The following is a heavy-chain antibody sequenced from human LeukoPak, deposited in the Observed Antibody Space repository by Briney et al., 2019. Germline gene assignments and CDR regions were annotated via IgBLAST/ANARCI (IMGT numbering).Heavy chain of an antibody. CDR3: ARHKRGGWSAFDI. J-gene: IGHJ3*02. CDR1: GGSISSSSYY. D-gene: IGHD3-16*01. CDR2: IYYSGST. V-gene: IGHV4-39*01. Sequence: SENLSLTCTVSGGSISSSSYYWGWIRQPPGKGLEWIGSIYYSGSTYYNPSLKSRVTISVDTSKNQFSLKLSSVTAADTAVYYCARHKRGGWSAFDIWGQGTMVTVSS.